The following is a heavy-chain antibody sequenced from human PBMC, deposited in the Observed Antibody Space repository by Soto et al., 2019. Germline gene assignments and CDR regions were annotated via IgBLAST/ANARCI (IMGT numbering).Heavy chain of an antibody. Sequence: GGSLRLSCAASGFTFSSYAMSWVRQAPGKGLEWVSAISGSGGSTYYADSVKGRFTISRDNSKNTLYLQMNSLRAEDAAVYYCAKDSLAGGDRDRFDYWGQGTLVTVSS. V-gene: IGHV3-23*01. D-gene: IGHD2-21*01. J-gene: IGHJ4*02. CDR1: GFTFSSYA. CDR2: ISGSGGST. CDR3: AKDSLAGGDRDRFDY.